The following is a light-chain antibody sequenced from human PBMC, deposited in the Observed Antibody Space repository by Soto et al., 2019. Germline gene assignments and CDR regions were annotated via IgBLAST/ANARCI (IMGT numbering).Light chain of an antibody. CDR1: ESIDNW. Sequence: DIQMTQSPSTLSASVGDTVTVTCRASESIDNWLAWYQQKPGKAPKLLIFAASTLVRGVPSRFSGRGSGTEFTLTISSLQSEDFAVYYCHQYDDGPYTFGQGTKVDIK. V-gene: IGKV1-5*01. J-gene: IGKJ2*01. CDR2: AAS. CDR3: HQYDDGPYT.